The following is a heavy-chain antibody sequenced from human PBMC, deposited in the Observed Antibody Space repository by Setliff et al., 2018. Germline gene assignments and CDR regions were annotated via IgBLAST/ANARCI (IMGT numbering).Heavy chain of an antibody. CDR1: GFIFSNYG. Sequence: PGGSLRLSCAASGFIFSNYGMHWVRQAPGKGLEWVAFIRHDGNNKYYKDSVRGRFTLSRDNSKSTVYLLMNSLRPEDTAVYYCVKSAPMVVRGSLGVWGKGTTVTVSS. D-gene: IGHD2-21*01. CDR2: IRHDGNNK. CDR3: VKSAPMVVRGSLGV. V-gene: IGHV3-30*02. J-gene: IGHJ6*04.